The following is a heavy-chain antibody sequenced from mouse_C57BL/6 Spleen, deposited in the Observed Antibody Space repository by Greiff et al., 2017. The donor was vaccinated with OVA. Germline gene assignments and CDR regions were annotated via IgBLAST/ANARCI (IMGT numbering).Heavy chain of an antibody. J-gene: IGHJ3*01. Sequence: QVQLQQPGAELVKPGASVKMSCKASGYTFTSYWITWVKQRPGQGLEWIGDIYPGSGSTNYNEKFKSKATLTVETSSRTAYMQLSSLTSEDSAVYYCARSPYDYDGGGFAYWGQGTLVTVSA. CDR1: GYTFTSYW. CDR3: ARSPYDYDGGGFAY. V-gene: IGHV1-55*01. D-gene: IGHD2-4*01. CDR2: IYPGSGST.